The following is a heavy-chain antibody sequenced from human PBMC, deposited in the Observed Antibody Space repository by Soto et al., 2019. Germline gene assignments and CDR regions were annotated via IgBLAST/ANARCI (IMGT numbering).Heavy chain of an antibody. CDR2: IYPGDSDT. D-gene: IGHD6-6*01. Sequence: GESLKISCKGSGYSFTSYWIGWVRQMPGKGLEWMGIIYPGDSDTRYSPSFQGQVTISADKSISTAYLQWSSLKASDTAMYYWARHSSIAARVSDYWGQGTLVTVSA. CDR1: GYSFTSYW. J-gene: IGHJ4*02. V-gene: IGHV5-51*01. CDR3: ARHSSIAARVSDY.